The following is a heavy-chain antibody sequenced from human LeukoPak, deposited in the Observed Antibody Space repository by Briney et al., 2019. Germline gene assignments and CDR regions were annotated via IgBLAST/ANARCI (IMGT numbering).Heavy chain of an antibody. CDR1: GYTFTSYG. CDR2: ICASNGNT. Sequence: VATVNASCKVSGYTFTSYGISWVRQAPAQGVEWVGWICASNGNTNYAQKLQGRVTMTTDTSTSTAYMELRSLRSDDTAVYYCARGHMVPWDAFDIWGQGTMVTVSS. CDR3: ARGHMVPWDAFDI. V-gene: IGHV1-18*01. J-gene: IGHJ3*02. D-gene: IGHD2-21*01.